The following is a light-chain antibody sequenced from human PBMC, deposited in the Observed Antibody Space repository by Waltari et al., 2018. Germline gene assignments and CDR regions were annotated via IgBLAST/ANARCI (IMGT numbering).Light chain of an antibody. Sequence: EIVLTQSPGTLSLSPGERPTLSCRASQSVSSNYLAWYQQKPGQAPRLLIYGASSWATGIPDRFSGSGSGTDFTLTISRLEPEDFAVYYCQQYGSSPYTFGQGTKLEIK. CDR1: QSVSSNY. V-gene: IGKV3-20*01. J-gene: IGKJ2*01. CDR2: GAS. CDR3: QQYGSSPYT.